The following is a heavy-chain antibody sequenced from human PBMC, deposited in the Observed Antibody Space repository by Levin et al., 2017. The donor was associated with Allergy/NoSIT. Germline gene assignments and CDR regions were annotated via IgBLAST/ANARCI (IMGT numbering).Heavy chain of an antibody. CDR1: GFTFSSYG. CDR2: ISYDGSNK. Sequence: GGSLRLSCAASGFTFSSYGMHWVRQAPGKGLEWVAVISYDGSNKYYADSVKGRFTISRDNSKNTLYLQMNSLRAEDTAVYYCAKGVGYSGYDPRAYYFDYWGQGTLVTVSS. V-gene: IGHV3-30*18. D-gene: IGHD5-12*01. J-gene: IGHJ4*02. CDR3: AKGVGYSGYDPRAYYFDY.